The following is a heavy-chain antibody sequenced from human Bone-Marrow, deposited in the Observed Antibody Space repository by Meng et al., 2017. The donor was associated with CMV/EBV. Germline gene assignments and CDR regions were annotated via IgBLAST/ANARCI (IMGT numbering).Heavy chain of an antibody. V-gene: IGHV4-61*08. CDR1: GGSVSRGGFY. Sequence: SETLSLTCTVSGGSVSRGGFYWSWIRQPPGKGLEWIGYIYYSGSTNYNPSLKSRVTISVDTSKNQFSLKLSSVTAADTAVYYCARTVHRFDYWAQGTLVTVSS. CDR3: ARTVHRFDY. CDR2: IYYSGST. J-gene: IGHJ4*02. D-gene: IGHD4-17*01.